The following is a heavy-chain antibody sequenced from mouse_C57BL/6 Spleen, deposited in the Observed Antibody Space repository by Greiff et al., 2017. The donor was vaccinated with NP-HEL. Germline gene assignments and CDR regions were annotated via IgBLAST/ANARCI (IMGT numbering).Heavy chain of an antibody. V-gene: IGHV14-1*01. CDR3: TAKWYFDV. CDR2: IDPEDGDT. Sequence: PEQGLEWIGRIDPEDGDTEYAPKFQGKATMTADTSSNTAYLQLSSLTSEDTAVYYCTAKWYFDVWGTGTTVTVSS. J-gene: IGHJ1*03.